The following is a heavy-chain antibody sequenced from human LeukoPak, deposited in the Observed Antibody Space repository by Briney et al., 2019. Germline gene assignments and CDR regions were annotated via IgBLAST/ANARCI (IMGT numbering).Heavy chain of an antibody. CDR2: INHSGGT. CDR1: GGSFSGYY. Sequence: PSETLSLTCAVYGGSFSGYYWSWIRQPPGKGLEWMGEINHSGGTNCNPSLKSRVTISVDTSKNQFSLKLSSVTAADTAVYYCARSQLYGSGSYGDWFDPWGQGTLVTVSS. CDR3: ARSQLYGSGSYGDWFDP. D-gene: IGHD3-10*01. V-gene: IGHV4-34*01. J-gene: IGHJ5*02.